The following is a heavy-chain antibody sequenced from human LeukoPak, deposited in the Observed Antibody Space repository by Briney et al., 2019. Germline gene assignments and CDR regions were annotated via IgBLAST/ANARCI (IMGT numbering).Heavy chain of an antibody. J-gene: IGHJ6*02. CDR2: ISGSGGST. Sequence: PGGSLRLSCAASGFTFSSYAVSWVRQAPGKGLEWVSAISGSGGSTYYADSVKGRFTISRDNSKNTLYLQMNSLRAEDTAVYYCAKVVVGAPLYYGMDVWGQGTTVTVSS. D-gene: IGHD1-26*01. CDR1: GFTFSSYA. V-gene: IGHV3-23*01. CDR3: AKVVVGAPLYYGMDV.